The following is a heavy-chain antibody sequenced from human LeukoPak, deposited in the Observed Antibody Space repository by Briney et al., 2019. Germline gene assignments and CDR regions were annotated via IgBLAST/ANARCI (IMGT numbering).Heavy chain of an antibody. CDR1: RFTLSNYW. D-gene: IGHD6-19*01. CDR2: IKQDGSET. V-gene: IGHV3-7*01. J-gene: IGHJ4*02. Sequence: AGGSLRLSCAASRFTLSNYWMSWVRQAPGKGLEWVANIKQDGSETYYVDSVKGRFTISRDNAKNSLSLQMSSLRAEDTAVYYCARQRGSGCLDYWGQGTLVTVSS. CDR3: ARQRGSGCLDY.